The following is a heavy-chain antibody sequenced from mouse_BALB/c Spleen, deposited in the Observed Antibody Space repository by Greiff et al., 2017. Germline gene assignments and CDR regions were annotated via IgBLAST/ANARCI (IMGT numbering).Heavy chain of an antibody. D-gene: IGHD2-14*01. Sequence: EVQLVESGGGLVQPGGSRKLSCAASGFTFSSFGMHWVRQAPEKGLEWVAYISSGSSTIYYADTVKGRFTISRDNPKNTLFLQMTSLRSEDTAMYYCARAYYRYDAAYWGQGTLVTVSA. V-gene: IGHV5-17*02. CDR1: GFTFSSFG. CDR3: ARAYYRYDAAY. CDR2: ISSGSSTI. J-gene: IGHJ3*01.